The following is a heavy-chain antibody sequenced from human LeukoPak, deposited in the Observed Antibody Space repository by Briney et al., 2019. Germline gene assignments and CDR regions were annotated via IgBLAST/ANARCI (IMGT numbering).Heavy chain of an antibody. Sequence: PGGSLRLSCEVSSSMFSSYAMTWVRQAPGKGLEWVSTISGSGSRIYSADSVKGRFTISRDNSKKTLYLQMKSLRGDDTAIYYCAGGEGAAGDYDAFDLWGQGTLVTVSS. V-gene: IGHV3-23*01. CDR2: ISGSGSRI. D-gene: IGHD6-13*01. CDR3: AGGEGAAGDYDAFDL. CDR1: SSMFSSYA. J-gene: IGHJ3*01.